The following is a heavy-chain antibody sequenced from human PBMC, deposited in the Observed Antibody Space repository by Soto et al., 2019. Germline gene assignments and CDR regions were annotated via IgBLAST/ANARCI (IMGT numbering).Heavy chain of an antibody. CDR2: IYFTGST. CDR1: GGAVISGTYY. V-gene: IGHV4-61*01. J-gene: IGHJ5*02. Sequence: SETLSLTCTVSGGAVISGTYYLGWIRQPPGKGLEWIGHIYFTGSTNYNPSLKSRVTMSLDTSRNQFSLKLSSVTAADTAVYYCTRGPPRVQWFDPWGLGTLVTVS. CDR3: TRGPPRVQWFDP.